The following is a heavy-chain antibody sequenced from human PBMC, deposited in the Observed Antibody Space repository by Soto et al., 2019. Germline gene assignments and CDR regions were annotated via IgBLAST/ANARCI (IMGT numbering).Heavy chain of an antibody. V-gene: IGHV3-23*01. J-gene: IGHJ4*02. CDR2: ISASGGNT. Sequence: EVQLLESGGGLVQPGGSLRLSCAASGFTFSSYVMTWVRQAPGKGLEWISAISASGGNTYSADSVKGRFTISRDSSGNTLYLQMNRLRVEDTALYYFAKDGGGLAAAADMPLGASDCWGQGTLVTFSS. D-gene: IGHD6-13*01. CDR3: AKDGGGLAAAADMPLGASDC. CDR1: GFTFSSYV.